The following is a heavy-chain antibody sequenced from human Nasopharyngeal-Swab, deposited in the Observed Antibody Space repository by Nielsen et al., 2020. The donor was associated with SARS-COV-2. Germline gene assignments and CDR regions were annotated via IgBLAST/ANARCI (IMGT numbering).Heavy chain of an antibody. CDR2: INHRGST. CDR1: GGSFSGYY. Sequence: SETLSLTCAVYGGSFSGYYWSWIRQPPGKGLEWIGEINHRGSTNYNPSLKRRVTISVDTSKNQFSLKLSSVTAADTAVYYCAGVLCSSTSCYGVGNYYYGMDVWGQGTTVTVSS. J-gene: IGHJ6*02. CDR3: AGVLCSSTSCYGVGNYYYGMDV. V-gene: IGHV4-34*01. D-gene: IGHD2-2*01.